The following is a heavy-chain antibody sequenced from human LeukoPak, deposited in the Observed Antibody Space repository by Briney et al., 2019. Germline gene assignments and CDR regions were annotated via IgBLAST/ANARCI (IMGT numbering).Heavy chain of an antibody. Sequence: SETLSLTCTVSGGPISSYYWSWIRQPPGKGLEWIGYIYYSGSTNYNPSLKSRVTISVDTSKNQFSLKLSSVTAADTAVYYCARGYGGNSRHYYYYMDVWGKGTTVTVSS. CDR1: GGPISSYY. J-gene: IGHJ6*03. D-gene: IGHD4-23*01. CDR3: ARGYGGNSRHYYYYMDV. CDR2: IYYSGST. V-gene: IGHV4-59*01.